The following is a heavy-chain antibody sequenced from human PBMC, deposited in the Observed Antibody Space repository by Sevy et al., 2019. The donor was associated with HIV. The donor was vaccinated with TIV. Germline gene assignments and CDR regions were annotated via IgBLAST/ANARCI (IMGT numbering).Heavy chain of an antibody. D-gene: IGHD4-17*01. J-gene: IGHJ4*02. CDR3: ARHGDYTVTPHFDY. CDR2: IYYSGRT. Sequence: SETLSLTCTVSGGSISSSSYYWGWIRQPTGKRLEWIGSIYYSGRTYYNPSLKSRVTISVDTSKNQFSLKLSSVTAADTAVYYCARHGDYTVTPHFDYWGQGTLVTVSS. CDR1: GGSISSSSYY. V-gene: IGHV4-39*01.